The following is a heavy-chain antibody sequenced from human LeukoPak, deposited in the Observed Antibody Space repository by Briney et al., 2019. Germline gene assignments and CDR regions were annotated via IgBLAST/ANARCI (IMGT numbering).Heavy chain of an antibody. D-gene: IGHD2-8*01. Sequence: SETLSLTCTVSGGSISSYYWSWIRQPPGKGLEYIGYIYYSGGTNYNPSLKSRVTISVDPSKNQFSLKLSSVTAADTAVYYCARGMYYGLDVWGQGTTVTVSS. CDR3: ARGMYYGLDV. CDR2: IYYSGGT. CDR1: GGSISSYY. J-gene: IGHJ6*02. V-gene: IGHV4-59*01.